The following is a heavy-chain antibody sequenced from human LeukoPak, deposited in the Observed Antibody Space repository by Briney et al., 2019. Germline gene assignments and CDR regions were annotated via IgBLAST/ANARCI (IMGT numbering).Heavy chain of an antibody. CDR3: AKRQYGSGSSYAFDI. J-gene: IGHJ3*02. D-gene: IGHD3-10*01. Sequence: PGGSLRLSCAASGFTFSSYWMSWVRQAPGKGLEWVSAITNNGGSTYYADSVKGRFTISRDNSKSTLYLQMNSLRAEDTAVYYCAKRQYGSGSSYAFDIWGQGTMVTVSS. V-gene: IGHV3-23*01. CDR2: ITNNGGST. CDR1: GFTFSSYW.